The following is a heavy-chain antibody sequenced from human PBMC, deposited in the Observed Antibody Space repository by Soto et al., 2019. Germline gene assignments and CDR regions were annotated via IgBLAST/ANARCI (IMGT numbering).Heavy chain of an antibody. CDR1: GFTFSSHS. CDR2: ISNSGSNI. Sequence: EVQLVESGGGLVQPGGSLRLSCAASGFTFSSHSMNWVRQAPGKGLEWVSYISNSGSNIYYADSVKGRFTISRDNAKNSLYLQMNSLRDEDTAVYYCARDPYSSTTVTIFDYWGQGTLATVSS. J-gene: IGHJ4*02. V-gene: IGHV3-48*02. D-gene: IGHD4-17*01. CDR3: ARDPYSSTTVTIFDY.